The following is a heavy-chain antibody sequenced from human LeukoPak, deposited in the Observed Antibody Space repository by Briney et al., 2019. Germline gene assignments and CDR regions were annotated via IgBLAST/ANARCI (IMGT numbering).Heavy chain of an antibody. CDR1: GGSISSSSYF. V-gene: IGHV4-39*01. J-gene: IGHJ4*02. CDR2: IYYSGNK. Sequence: PSETLSLTCTVSGGSISSSSYFWGWIRQPPGKRLEWIGSIYYSGNKYYNPSLRSRLTVSVDTSKNQFSLKLSSVTAADPAVYYCARHLSSDSSDYLTVVDYWGQGTLVTVSS. CDR3: ARHLSSDSSDYLTVVDY. D-gene: IGHD3-22*01.